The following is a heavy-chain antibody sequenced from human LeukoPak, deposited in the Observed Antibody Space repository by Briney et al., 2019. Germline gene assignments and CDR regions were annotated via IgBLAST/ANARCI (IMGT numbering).Heavy chain of an antibody. D-gene: IGHD6-13*01. Sequence: ASVKVSCKASGYTFTGYYMHWVRQAPGQGLEWMGWMNPNSGNTGYAQKFQGRVTITRNTSISTAYMELSSLRSEDTAVYYCATSQQLVLPYYMDVWGKGTTVTVSS. CDR3: ATSQQLVLPYYMDV. CDR1: GYTFTGYY. J-gene: IGHJ6*03. CDR2: MNPNSGNT. V-gene: IGHV1-8*03.